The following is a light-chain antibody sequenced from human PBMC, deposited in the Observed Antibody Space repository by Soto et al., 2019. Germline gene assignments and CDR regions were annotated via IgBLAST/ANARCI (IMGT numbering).Light chain of an antibody. J-gene: IGLJ3*02. CDR1: SSDVGSYNL. V-gene: IGLV2-23*02. Sequence: QSALTQPASVSGSPGQSITISCTGTSSDVGSYNLVSWYQQHPGKAPKLMIYEVSKRPSGVSNRFSGSKSGNTASLTISGLQAEDEADYYCCSYAASSTRVFGGGTKLTVL. CDR3: CSYAASSTRV. CDR2: EVS.